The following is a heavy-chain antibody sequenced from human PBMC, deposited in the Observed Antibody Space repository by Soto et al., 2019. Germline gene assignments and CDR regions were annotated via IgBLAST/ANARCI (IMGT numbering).Heavy chain of an antibody. CDR3: ARRNYYYGMDV. Sequence: SLRWTVFGGYIVSLSYYRGSIRQPPGKGLEWIGSIYYSGSTYYNPSLKSRVTISVDTSKNQFSLKLSSVTAADTAVYYCARRNYYYGMDVWGQGTTVTVSS. J-gene: IGHJ6*02. CDR2: IYYSGST. V-gene: IGHV4-39*01. CDR1: GGYIVSLSYY.